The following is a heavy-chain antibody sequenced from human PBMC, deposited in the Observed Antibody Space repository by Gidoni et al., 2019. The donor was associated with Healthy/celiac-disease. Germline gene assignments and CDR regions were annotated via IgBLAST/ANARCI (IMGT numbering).Heavy chain of an antibody. V-gene: IGHV3-7*03. CDR2: IKQDGSEK. J-gene: IGHJ4*02. Sequence: EVQLVESGGGLVQPGGSLRLSCAASGFTFSSYWMSWVRQAPGKGLEWVANIKQDGSEKYYVDSVKGRFTISRDNAKNSLYLQMNSLRAEDTAVYYCAREGKGSGYIEDYWGQGTLVTVSS. CDR3: AREGKGSGYIEDY. CDR1: GFTFSSYW. D-gene: IGHD3-22*01.